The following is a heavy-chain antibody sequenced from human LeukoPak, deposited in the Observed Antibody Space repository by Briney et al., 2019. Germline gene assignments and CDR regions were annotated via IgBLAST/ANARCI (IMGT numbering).Heavy chain of an antibody. CDR2: VDTSGAAT. V-gene: IGHV3-23*01. Sequence: QPGGSLRLSCAASGFTFSKFSMNWVRQAPGKGLEWVSGVDTSGAATYYADSVKGRFTISRDNSKNTLYLQMNSLRAEDTAVYYCAKKGYGDSGTYSYYLDYWGQGTLVTVSS. J-gene: IGHJ4*02. CDR1: GFTFSKFS. CDR3: AKKGYGDSGTYSYYLDY. D-gene: IGHD3-10*01.